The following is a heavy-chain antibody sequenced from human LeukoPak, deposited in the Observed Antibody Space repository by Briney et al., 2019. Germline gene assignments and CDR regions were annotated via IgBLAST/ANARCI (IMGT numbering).Heavy chain of an antibody. Sequence: SETLSLTCTVSGGSISSYYWSWIRQPPGKGLEWIGYIYYSGSTNYNPSLKSRVTISVDTSKNQFSLKLTSVTAADTAVYYCARTTEGGYTYGYFYYYYMDVWGEGTTVTISS. V-gene: IGHV4-59*01. CDR1: GGSISSYY. CDR2: IYYSGST. CDR3: ARTTEGGYTYGYFYYYYMDV. J-gene: IGHJ6*03. D-gene: IGHD5-18*01.